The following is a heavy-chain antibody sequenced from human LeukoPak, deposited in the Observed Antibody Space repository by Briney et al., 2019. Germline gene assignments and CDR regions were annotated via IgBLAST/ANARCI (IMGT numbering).Heavy chain of an antibody. Sequence: GESLKISCKGSGYSFTSYWIGWGRQMPGKGLEGMGIIYPGDSDTRYSPSFQGQVTISADKSISTAYLQWSSLKASDTAMYYCARPVVPASTAFDIWGQGTMVTVSS. J-gene: IGHJ3*02. V-gene: IGHV5-51*01. CDR3: ARPVVPASTAFDI. D-gene: IGHD2-2*01. CDR2: IYPGDSDT. CDR1: GYSFTSYW.